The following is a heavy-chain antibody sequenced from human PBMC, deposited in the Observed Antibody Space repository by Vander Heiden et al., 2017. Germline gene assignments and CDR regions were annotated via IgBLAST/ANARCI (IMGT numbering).Heavy chain of an antibody. Sequence: EVQLLESGGGLVQPGGSLRLSCAASGFTFRSYAMTWVRQAPGKGLEWGSAISGSGGSTYYADSVKGRFTISRDNSKNTLYLQMNSLRAEDTAVYYCAKDPSSGWYYFDYWGQGTLVTVSS. V-gene: IGHV3-23*01. D-gene: IGHD6-19*01. CDR2: ISGSGGST. CDR1: GFTFRSYA. CDR3: AKDPSSGWYYFDY. J-gene: IGHJ4*02.